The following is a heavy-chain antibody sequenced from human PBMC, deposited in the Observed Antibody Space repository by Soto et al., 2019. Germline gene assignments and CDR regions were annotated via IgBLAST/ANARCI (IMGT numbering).Heavy chain of an antibody. CDR1: GYTFTSYG. D-gene: IGHD3-9*01. CDR2: INPNSGGT. V-gene: IGHV1-2*04. J-gene: IGHJ6*02. Sequence: ASVKVSCKASGYTFTSYGISWVRQAPGQGLEWMGWINPNSGGTNYAQKFQGWVTMTRDTSISTAYMELSRLRSDDTAVYYCAREGFRNYDILTGYYNLTGYYYYGMDVWGQGTTVTVSS. CDR3: AREGFRNYDILTGYYNLTGYYYYGMDV.